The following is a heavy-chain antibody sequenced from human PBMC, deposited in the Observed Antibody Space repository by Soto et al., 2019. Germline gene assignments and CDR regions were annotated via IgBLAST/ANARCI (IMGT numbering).Heavy chain of an antibody. J-gene: IGHJ6*04. CDR1: GGSISSGDYY. Sequence: QVQLQESGPGLVKPSQTLSLTCTVSGGSISSGDYYWSWIRQPPGKGLEWIGYIYYSGSTYYNPSLKGRFTISEDPSKNQFPLKLTSVTAADTAVYSCAGASPVVPDVWGKGTPVTVSS. D-gene: IGHD2-8*01. CDR2: IYYSGST. V-gene: IGHV4-30-4*01. CDR3: AGASPVVPDV.